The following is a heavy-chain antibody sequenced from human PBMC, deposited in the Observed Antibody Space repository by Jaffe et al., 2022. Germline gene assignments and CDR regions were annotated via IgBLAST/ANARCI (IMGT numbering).Heavy chain of an antibody. D-gene: IGHD3-9*01. CDR3: AREQLSAILTGYRYYFDY. CDR1: GGTFSSYA. Sequence: QVQLVQSGAEVKKPGSSVKVSCKASGGTFSSYAISWVRQAPGQGLEWMGGIIPIFGTANYAQKFQGRVTITTDESTSTAYMELSSLRSEDTAVYYCAREQLSAILTGYRYYFDYWGQGTLVTVSS. J-gene: IGHJ4*02. CDR2: IIPIFGTA. V-gene: IGHV1-69*05.